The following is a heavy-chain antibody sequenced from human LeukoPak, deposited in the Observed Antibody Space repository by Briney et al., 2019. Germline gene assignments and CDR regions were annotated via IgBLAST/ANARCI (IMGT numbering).Heavy chain of an antibody. D-gene: IGHD3-16*02. CDR3: ARELPVWGSYRYFGY. J-gene: IGHJ4*02. Sequence: ASVKVSCKASGYAFTNYVISWVRQAPGQGLEWMGWISPYNGNTDYAEKLQDRVTMTADTSTSTVYMELQSLRSDDTAEYYCARELPVWGSYRYFGYWGQGTVVTVSS. CDR1: GYAFTNYV. V-gene: IGHV1-18*01. CDR2: ISPYNGNT.